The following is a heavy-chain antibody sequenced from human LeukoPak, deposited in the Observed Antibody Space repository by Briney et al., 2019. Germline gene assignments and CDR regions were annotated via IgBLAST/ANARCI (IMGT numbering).Heavy chain of an antibody. D-gene: IGHD3-10*01. Sequence: GGSLRLSCAASGFTFSTYAMSWVRQAPGKGLEWVAVIGGSGGTTHYADSVKGRFTISRDNSRNTLYLQMNSLGVEDTAVYYCAKSGGLGTYNNWFDPWGQGTLVTVSS. CDR2: IGGSGGTT. V-gene: IGHV3-23*01. CDR3: AKSGGLGTYNNWFDP. J-gene: IGHJ5*02. CDR1: GFTFSTYA.